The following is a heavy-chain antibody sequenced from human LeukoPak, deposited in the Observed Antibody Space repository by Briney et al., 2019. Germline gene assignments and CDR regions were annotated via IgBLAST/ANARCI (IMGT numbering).Heavy chain of an antibody. V-gene: IGHV3-53*01. D-gene: IGHD6-13*01. CDR3: ASEGFSSSWYNDY. CDR2: IYSGGST. J-gene: IGHJ4*02. Sequence: GGSLRLSCAASGLTVSSNCMSWVRQAPGKGLEWVSFIYSGGSTYYADSVKGRFTISRDNSKNTLYMQMNSLRAEDTAVYHCASEGFSSSWYNDYWGQGTLVAVSS. CDR1: GLTVSSNC.